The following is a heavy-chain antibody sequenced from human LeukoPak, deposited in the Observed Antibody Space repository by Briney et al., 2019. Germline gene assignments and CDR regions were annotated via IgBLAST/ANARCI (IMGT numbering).Heavy chain of an antibody. D-gene: IGHD5-18*01. CDR2: IYYSGST. CDR1: GGSISGYY. Sequence: SETLSLTCAVYGGSISGYYWGWIRQSPGKGLEWIGYIYYSGSTNYNPSLKSRVTISVDTSKNQFSLKLSSVTAADTAVYYCAREFRGYSYSPRFDYWGQGTLVTVSS. J-gene: IGHJ4*02. V-gene: IGHV4-59*01. CDR3: AREFRGYSYSPRFDY.